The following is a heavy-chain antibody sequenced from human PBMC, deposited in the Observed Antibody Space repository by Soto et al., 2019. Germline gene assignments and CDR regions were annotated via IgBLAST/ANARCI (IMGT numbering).Heavy chain of an antibody. V-gene: IGHV1-18*04. CDR3: ARSCSGGSGHSAY. J-gene: IGHJ4*02. CDR2: ISPFTGDT. Sequence: QVQLVQSGTEVKKPGASVRVSCKTSGYSFTNYGINWVRQAPGQGLEWMGWISPFTGDTHYTQSLQGRITVTTDTSTNTAYMELRSLRSADTAVYYCARSCSGGSGHSAYWGQGTLVTVSS. D-gene: IGHD2-15*01. CDR1: GYSFTNYG.